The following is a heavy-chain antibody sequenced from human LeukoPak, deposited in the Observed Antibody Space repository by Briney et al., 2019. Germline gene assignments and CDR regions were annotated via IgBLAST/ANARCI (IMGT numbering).Heavy chain of an antibody. CDR3: AREMDLSLDAFDI. CDR2: IYYSGST. V-gene: IGHV4-30-4*01. Sequence: PSETLSLTCTVSGGSISSGDYYWSWIRQPPGKGLEWIGYIYYSGSTYYNPSLKSRVTISVDTSKNQFSLKLSSVTAADTAVYYCAREMDLSLDAFDIWAKGQWSPSPQ. D-gene: IGHD2-2*03. CDR1: GGSISSGDYY. J-gene: IGHJ3*02.